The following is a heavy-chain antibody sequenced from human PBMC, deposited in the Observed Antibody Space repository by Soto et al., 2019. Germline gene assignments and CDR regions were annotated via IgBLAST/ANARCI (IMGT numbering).Heavy chain of an antibody. CDR1: GGSVTSGRDY. CDR2: IYYIGGT. CDR3: ARQAYQLVNCFQS. D-gene: IGHD2-2*01. Sequence: QVQLQESGPGLVKPSETLSLTCSVSGGSVTSGRDYWGWIRQTPGKGLEWIGSIYYIGGTYLNPSLKSRVTMSVDTSKNRFSLRLTSVIAADTAVYYCARQAYQLVNCFQSRGLGILVTVSS. J-gene: IGHJ5*01. V-gene: IGHV4-39*01.